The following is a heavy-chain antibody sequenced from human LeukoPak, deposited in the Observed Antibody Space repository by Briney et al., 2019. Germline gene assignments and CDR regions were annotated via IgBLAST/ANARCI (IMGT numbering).Heavy chain of an antibody. CDR1: GGSISSYY. V-gene: IGHV4-59*12. CDR2: IYYSGST. Sequence: PSENLSLTCTVSGGSISSYYWSWIRQPPGKGLEWIGYIYYSGSTYYNPSLKSRVTISVDTSKNQFSLKLSSVTAADTAVYYCAREIENTGFDYWGQGTLVTVSS. CDR3: AREIENTGFDY. D-gene: IGHD1-14*01. J-gene: IGHJ4*02.